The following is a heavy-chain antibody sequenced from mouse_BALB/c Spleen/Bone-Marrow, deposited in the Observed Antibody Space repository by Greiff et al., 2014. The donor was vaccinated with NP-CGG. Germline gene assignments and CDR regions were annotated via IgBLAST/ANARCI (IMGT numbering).Heavy chain of an antibody. Sequence: QSGAELVKPGASVKLSCKASGYTFTSYWMHWVKQGPGQGLERIGEINPSNGRTNYNEKFKSKATLTVDKSSSTAYMQLSSLTSEDSAVYYCARRTTTVVATDYWGQGTTLTVSS. CDR2: INPSNGRT. CDR1: GYTFTSYW. J-gene: IGHJ2*01. CDR3: ARRTTTVVATDY. D-gene: IGHD1-1*01. V-gene: IGHV1S81*02.